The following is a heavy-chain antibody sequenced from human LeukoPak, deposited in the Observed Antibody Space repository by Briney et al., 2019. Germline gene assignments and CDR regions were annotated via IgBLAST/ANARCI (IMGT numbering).Heavy chain of an antibody. D-gene: IGHD6-6*01. CDR3: ARHLVQSYFDS. Sequence: SETLSLTCTVSGVSINDFQWSWVRQPPGKGLEWIGNIHTIGGTNYNPSLKSRVTISVDASKSQFSLMLNSVSAADTAVYYCARHLVQSYFDSWGQGTLVTVSS. CDR2: IHTIGGT. CDR1: GVSINDFQ. J-gene: IGHJ4*02. V-gene: IGHV4-4*09.